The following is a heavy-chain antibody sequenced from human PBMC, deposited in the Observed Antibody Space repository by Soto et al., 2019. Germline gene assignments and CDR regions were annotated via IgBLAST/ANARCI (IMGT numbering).Heavy chain of an antibody. J-gene: IGHJ6*03. D-gene: IGHD3-3*01. V-gene: IGHV3-23*01. CDR2: ISGSGGST. CDR3: ARVEPYYDFWSGYYNWGFHSDYYYYYMDV. Sequence: PGGSLRLSCAASGFNFSSYAMSWVRQAPGKGLEWVSAISGSGGSTYYADSVKGRFTISRDNSKNTLYLQMNSLRAEDTAVYYCARVEPYYDFWSGYYNWGFHSDYYYYYMDVWGKGTTVTV. CDR1: GFNFSSYA.